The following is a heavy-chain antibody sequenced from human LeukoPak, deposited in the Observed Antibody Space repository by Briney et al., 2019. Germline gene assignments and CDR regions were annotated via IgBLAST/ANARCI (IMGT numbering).Heavy chain of an antibody. CDR2: IKQDGSEK. CDR3: ARFPSGYSSGWTFDY. Sequence: PGGSLRLSCAASGFTFSSYWMSWVRQAPGKGLEWVANIKQDGSEKYYVDSVKGRFTISRDNAKNSLYLQMNSLRAEDTAVYYCARFPSGYSSGWTFDYWGQGTLVTVSS. D-gene: IGHD6-19*01. CDR1: GFTFSSYW. J-gene: IGHJ4*02. V-gene: IGHV3-7*01.